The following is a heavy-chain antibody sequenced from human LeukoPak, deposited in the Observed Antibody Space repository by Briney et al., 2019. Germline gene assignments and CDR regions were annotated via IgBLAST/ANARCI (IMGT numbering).Heavy chain of an antibody. Sequence: SQTLSLTCTVSGGSISSGSYYWSWIRQPAGKGLEWIGRIYTSGSTNYNPSLKSRVTISVDTSKNQFSLKLSSVTAADTAVYYCASFPPVAYCGGDCWADYWGQGTLVTVSS. CDR1: GGSISSGSYY. V-gene: IGHV4-61*02. J-gene: IGHJ4*02. CDR3: ASFPPVAYCGGDCWADY. D-gene: IGHD2-21*02. CDR2: IYTSGST.